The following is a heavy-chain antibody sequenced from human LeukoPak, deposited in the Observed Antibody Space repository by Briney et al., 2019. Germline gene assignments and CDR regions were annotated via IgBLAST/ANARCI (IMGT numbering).Heavy chain of an antibody. CDR2: IYYSGSL. D-gene: IGHD5-24*01. V-gene: IGHV4-59*12. CDR1: GGSISSFY. Sequence: PSETLSLTCTVSGGSISSFYWSWIRQPPGKGLEWIGYIYYSGSLNYNPSLKSRVTISVDTSKNQFSLKLSSVTAADTAVYYCARVGDGYNRRGRFDYWGQGTLVTVSS. CDR3: ARVGDGYNRRGRFDY. J-gene: IGHJ4*02.